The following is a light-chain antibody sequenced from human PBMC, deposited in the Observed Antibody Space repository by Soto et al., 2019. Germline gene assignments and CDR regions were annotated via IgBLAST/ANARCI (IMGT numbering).Light chain of an antibody. CDR1: QSISNW. J-gene: IGKJ4*01. CDR3: QQYNICPLT. CDR2: DAS. Sequence: EIMMTNSPSTLSEPVGDRVTITCRASQSISNWLAWYQQKPAKAPNLLIHDASSLESGVPSRFSGSGSGTEFTLTISSLQPDDFATYYCQQYNICPLTFCGGTKVDIK. V-gene: IGKV1-5*01.